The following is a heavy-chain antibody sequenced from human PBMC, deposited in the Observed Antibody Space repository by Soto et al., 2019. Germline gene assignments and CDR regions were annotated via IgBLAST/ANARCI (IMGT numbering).Heavy chain of an antibody. CDR2: VNAGNGNT. V-gene: IGHV1-3*01. Sequence: GASVKVSCKASGYTFTSYAMHWVRQAPGQRLEWMGWVNAGNGNTKYSQKFQGRVTITRDTSASTAYMELSSLRSEDTAVYYCARADDFWSGTYYFDYWGQGTLVTVSS. D-gene: IGHD3-3*01. J-gene: IGHJ4*02. CDR3: ARADDFWSGTYYFDY. CDR1: GYTFTSYA.